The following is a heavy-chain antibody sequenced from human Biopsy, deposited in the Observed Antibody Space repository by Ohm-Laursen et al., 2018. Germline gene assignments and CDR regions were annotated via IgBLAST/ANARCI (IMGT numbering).Heavy chain of an antibody. Sequence: EASVKVSCNASGYTFTSYDITWVRRASGQRPEWIGRLNPVSGNSNFGQKFRGRVTVTSDTSISTAYMELSGLTSDDTATYYCGRAVRNQLLTDPWGQGTLVTVTS. CDR2: LNPVSGNS. CDR3: GRAVRNQLLTDP. D-gene: IGHD1-7*01. V-gene: IGHV1-8*01. J-gene: IGHJ5*02. CDR1: GYTFTSYD.